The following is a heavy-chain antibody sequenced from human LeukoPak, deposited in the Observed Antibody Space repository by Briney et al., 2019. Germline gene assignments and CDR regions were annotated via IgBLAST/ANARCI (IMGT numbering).Heavy chain of an antibody. V-gene: IGHV5-51*01. CDR3: ARKDGYSYGNWFDP. J-gene: IGHJ5*02. CDR1: GYSFTTHW. CDR2: IYPGDSDT. D-gene: IGHD5-18*01. Sequence: GESLKISCKASGYSFTTHWIGWVRQMPGKGLEWMGIIYPGDSDTRYSPSFQGHVTISADKSISTAYLQWSSLKASDTAMYYCARKDGYSYGNWFDPWGQGTLVTVSS.